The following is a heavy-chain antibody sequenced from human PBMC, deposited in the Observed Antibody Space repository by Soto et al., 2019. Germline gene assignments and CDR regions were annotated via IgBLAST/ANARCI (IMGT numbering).Heavy chain of an antibody. CDR2: IIPIFGTA. D-gene: IGHD6-6*01. J-gene: IGHJ4*02. Sequence: SVKVSCKAFGGTFSSYSISWVRQAPGQGLEWMGGIIPIFGTANYAQKFQGRVTITADESTSTAYMELSSLRSEDTAVYYCAIEYSSSPPYYPIGYWGQGTLVTVSS. V-gene: IGHV1-69*13. CDR3: AIEYSSSPPYYPIGY. CDR1: GGTFSSYS.